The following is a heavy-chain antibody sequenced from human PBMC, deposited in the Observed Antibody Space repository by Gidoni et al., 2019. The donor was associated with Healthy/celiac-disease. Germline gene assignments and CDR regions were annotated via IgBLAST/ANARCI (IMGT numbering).Heavy chain of an antibody. CDR2: IKSKTDGATT. Sequence: LQLVASGGGSVKPRGYLRLSCAASGFVFGNAWISWVRQARGKGLEWVGRIKSKTDGATTDYAAPVKGRFTISRDDSKNTLYLQMNSLKTEDTAVYYCTTVGRGELSPPFDYWGQGTLVTVSS. CDR3: TTVGRGELSPPFDY. V-gene: IGHV3-15*01. J-gene: IGHJ4*02. CDR1: GFVFGNAW. D-gene: IGHD3-16*02.